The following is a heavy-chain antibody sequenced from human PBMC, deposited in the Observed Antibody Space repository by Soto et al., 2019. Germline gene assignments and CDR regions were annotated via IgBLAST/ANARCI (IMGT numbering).Heavy chain of an antibody. Sequence: GGSLRLSCAASGFTFSSYAMHWVRQAPGKGLEWVAVISYDGSNKYYADSVKGRFTISRDNSKNTLYLQMNSLRAEDTAVYYCARCGRDFWSGYYFCYFHNWGQGALVTTSS. V-gene: IGHV3-30-3*01. CDR1: GFTFSSYA. D-gene: IGHD3-3*01. J-gene: IGHJ4*02. CDR2: ISYDGSNK. CDR3: ARCGRDFWSGYYFCYFHN.